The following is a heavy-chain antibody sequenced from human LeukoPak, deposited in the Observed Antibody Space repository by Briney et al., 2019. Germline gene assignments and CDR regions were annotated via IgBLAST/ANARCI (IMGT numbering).Heavy chain of an antibody. CDR1: GFTFSSYS. J-gene: IGHJ4*02. D-gene: IGHD2-2*01. CDR2: ISSSGRYI. CDR3: ATDASSSISCYSY. V-gene: IGHV3-21*01. Sequence: EPGGSLRLSCAGSGFTFSSYSLNWVRQAPGKGLEWVSSISSSGRYIYYPDSLQGRFTVSRDNAKNLVYLQMNNLRAEDTAMYFCATDASSSISCYSYWGQGTLVTVSS.